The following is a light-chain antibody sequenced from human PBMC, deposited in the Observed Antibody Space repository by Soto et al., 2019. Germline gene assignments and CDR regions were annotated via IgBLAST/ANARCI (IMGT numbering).Light chain of an antibody. J-gene: IGKJ1*01. Sequence: EIVLTQSPGTLSLSPGERATLSCRASQSVSSSYLAWYQQKPAQAPRLLIYGASSRATGIPDRFSGSGSGTDFTLTISRLEPEDFAVYYWQQYGSSSWTFGQGTKVEIK. CDR3: QQYGSSSWT. V-gene: IGKV3-20*01. CDR2: GAS. CDR1: QSVSSSY.